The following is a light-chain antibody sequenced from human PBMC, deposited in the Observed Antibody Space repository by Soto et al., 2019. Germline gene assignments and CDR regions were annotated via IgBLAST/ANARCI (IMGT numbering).Light chain of an antibody. Sequence: IQITQSPSSLSSSVGDRFTITCLASQSISSYLNWYQQKPGKAPKLLIYAASSLQSGVPSRFSGSGSGTDFTLTISSLQPEDFATYYCQQSYSTPRTFGQGTKVDIK. V-gene: IGKV1-39*01. CDR2: AAS. CDR3: QQSYSTPRT. J-gene: IGKJ1*01. CDR1: QSISSY.